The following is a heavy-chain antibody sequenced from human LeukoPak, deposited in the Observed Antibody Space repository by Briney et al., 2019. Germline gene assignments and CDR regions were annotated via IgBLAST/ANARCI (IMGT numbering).Heavy chain of an antibody. CDR2: IIPIFGTA. D-gene: IGHD2-2*01. CDR3: AREPLYCSSTSCYEGGFDY. V-gene: IGHV1-69*06. J-gene: IGHJ4*02. CDR1: GGTFSSYA. Sequence: ASVKVSCKASGGTFSSYAISWVRQAPGQGLEWMGGIIPIFGTANYAQKFQGRVTITADKSTSTAYMELSSLRSEDTAVHYCAREPLYCSSTSCYEGGFDYWGQGTLVTVSS.